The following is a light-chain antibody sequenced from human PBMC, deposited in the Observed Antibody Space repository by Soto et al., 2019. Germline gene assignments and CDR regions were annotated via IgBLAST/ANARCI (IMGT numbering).Light chain of an antibody. CDR3: QQYGSSPRT. V-gene: IGKV3-20*01. Sequence: EIVLTQSPATLSLSPGKRATLSCRASQSVSNFAWFQQKPGQVPRLLIYGASNRATGVSARFSGSGSGTDFTLTISRLEPEDFAVYYCQQYGSSPRTFGQGTKVDIK. J-gene: IGKJ1*01. CDR2: GAS. CDR1: QSVSN.